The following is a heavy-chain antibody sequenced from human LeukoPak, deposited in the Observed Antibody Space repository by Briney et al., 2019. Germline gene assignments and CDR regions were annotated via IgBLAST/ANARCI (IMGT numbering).Heavy chain of an antibody. Sequence: AAVTVSCKASGYTFTSYSISWVRQPPAQGLEWMGWITPYNGNRSNAQKFQGRVTMTTDRSTNTAYMELRSPRSDDTAIYYCASDTNYYDSSGPFGHWGQGTLVTVSS. CDR2: ITPYNGNR. CDR3: ASDTNYYDSSGPFGH. CDR1: GYTFTSYS. V-gene: IGHV1-18*01. D-gene: IGHD3-22*01. J-gene: IGHJ4*02.